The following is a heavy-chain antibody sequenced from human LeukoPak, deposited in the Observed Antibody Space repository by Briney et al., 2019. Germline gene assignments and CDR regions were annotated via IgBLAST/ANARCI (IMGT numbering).Heavy chain of an antibody. CDR3: ARGGCYYYDLFQL. Sequence: SQTLSLTHTFSGGSISSGSHYWSSIRRPAGKGLERIERILSSGNINYIPSLKSRVTISLDTSKNQFSLKLNSVTAADAAVYDCARGGCYYYDLFQLRGQGTLSPSPQ. CDR2: ILSSGNI. J-gene: IGHJ1*01. CDR1: GGSISSGSHY. D-gene: IGHD3-22*01. V-gene: IGHV4-61*02.